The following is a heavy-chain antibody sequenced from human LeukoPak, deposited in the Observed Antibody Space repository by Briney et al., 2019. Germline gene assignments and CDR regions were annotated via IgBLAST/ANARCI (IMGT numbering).Heavy chain of an antibody. D-gene: IGHD3-10*01. CDR2: IYGDGTI. CDR1: VGSISKQY. CDR3: TRDSGTTGEVKFDP. Sequence: SETLTLTCTVSVGSISKQYWTWVRQSAGKGLEWIGRIYGDGTITYNASLKSRVTMSVDTSKNQFSLRLTSVTAANTAMYYCTRDSGTTGEVKFDPWGQGILVTASS. V-gene: IGHV4-4*07. J-gene: IGHJ5*02.